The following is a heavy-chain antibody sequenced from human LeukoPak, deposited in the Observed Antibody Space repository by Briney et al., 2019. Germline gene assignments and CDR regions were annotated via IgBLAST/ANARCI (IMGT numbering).Heavy chain of an antibody. CDR1: GYTFTSYA. J-gene: IGHJ4*02. D-gene: IGHD2-8*01. CDR3: ARDLPGGYCTNGVCYPPGYFDY. Sequence: ASVKVSCKASGYTFTSYAMHWVRQAPGQRLEWMGWINAGNGNTKYSQKFQGRVTTTRDTSASTAYMELSSLRSEDTAVYYCARDLPGGYCTNGVCYPPGYFDYWGQGTLVTVSS. CDR2: INAGNGNT. V-gene: IGHV1-3*01.